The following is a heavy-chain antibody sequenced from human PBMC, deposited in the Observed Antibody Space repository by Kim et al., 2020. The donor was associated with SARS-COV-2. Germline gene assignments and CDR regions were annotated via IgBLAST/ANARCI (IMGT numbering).Heavy chain of an antibody. V-gene: IGHV4-4*07. CDR1: GGSISSYY. CDR3: AHSPRRGYYYYYMDV. CDR2: IYTSGST. J-gene: IGHJ6*03. Sequence: SETLSLTCTVSGGSISSYYWSWIRQPAGKGLEWIGRIYTSGSTNYNPSLKSRVTMSVDTSKNQFSLKLSSVTAADTAVYYCAHSPRRGYYYYYMDVWGKGTTVTVSS.